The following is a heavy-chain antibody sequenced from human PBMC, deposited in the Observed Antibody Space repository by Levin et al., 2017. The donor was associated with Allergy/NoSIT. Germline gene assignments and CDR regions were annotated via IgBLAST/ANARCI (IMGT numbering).Heavy chain of an antibody. CDR3: ARTTGYSSGWSGAVIGAFDI. J-gene: IGHJ3*02. V-gene: IGHV3-53*01. Sequence: GGSLRLSCAASGFTVSSNYMSWVRQAPGKGLEWVSVIYSGGSTYYADSVKGRFTISRDNSKNTLYLQMNSLRAEDTAVYYCARTTGYSSGWSGAVIGAFDIWGQGTMVTVSS. D-gene: IGHD6-19*01. CDR1: GFTVSSNY. CDR2: IYSGGST.